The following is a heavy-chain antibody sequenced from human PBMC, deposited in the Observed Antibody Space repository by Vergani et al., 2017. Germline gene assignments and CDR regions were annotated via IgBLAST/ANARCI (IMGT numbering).Heavy chain of an antibody. V-gene: IGHV3-23*01. CDR2: ISGPGLST. CDR3: ARKHDGDYYYYGMDV. Sequence: EVHLLESGGGLVQSGGSLRLSCAASGFTFSNSAVSWVRQAPGRGLAWVSSISGPGLSTYYADSVKGRFSISRDNSKNTLYLQMNSLRAEDTAVYYCARKHDGDYYYYGMDVWGKGTTVTVSS. J-gene: IGHJ6*04. CDR1: GFTFSNSA. D-gene: IGHD4-17*01.